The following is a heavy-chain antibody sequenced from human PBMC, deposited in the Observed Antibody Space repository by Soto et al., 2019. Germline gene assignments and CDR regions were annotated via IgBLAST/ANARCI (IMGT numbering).Heavy chain of an antibody. CDR1: GFTFSSYA. CDR3: ARNKPYCSSTSCYGDWFDP. V-gene: IGHV3-23*01. J-gene: IGHJ5*02. Sequence: GGSLRLACAASGFTFSSYAMSWVRRAPGKGLEWVSAISGSGGSTYYADSVKGRFTISRDNSKNTLYLQMNSLRAADTAVYYCARNKPYCSSTSCYGDWFDPWGQGTLVTVSS. D-gene: IGHD2-2*01. CDR2: ISGSGGST.